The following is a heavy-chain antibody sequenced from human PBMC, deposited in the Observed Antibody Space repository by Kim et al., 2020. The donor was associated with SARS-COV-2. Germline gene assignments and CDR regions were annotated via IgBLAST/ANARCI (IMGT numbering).Heavy chain of an antibody. D-gene: IGHD4-17*01. J-gene: IGHJ4*02. CDR2: TYYRSKWYT. CDR3: ARDRQRPGTVVDY. V-gene: IGHV6-1*01. Sequence: SQTLSLTCDISGDSVSSNSAAWNWIRQSPSRGLEWLGRTYYRSKWYTDYALSVKGRITINPDTSKNQFSLQLNSVTPEDTAVYYCARDRQRPGTVVDYWGQGTLVTVSS. CDR1: GDSVSSNSAA.